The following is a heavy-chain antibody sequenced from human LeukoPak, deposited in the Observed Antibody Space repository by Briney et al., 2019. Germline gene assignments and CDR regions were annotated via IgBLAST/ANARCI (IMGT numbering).Heavy chain of an antibody. CDR1: GYTFTGYY. D-gene: IGHD3-22*01. Sequence: ASVKVSRKASGYTFTGYYMHWVRQAPGQGLEWMGWINPNSGGTNYVQKFQGRVTMTRDTSISTAYMELSRLRSDDTAVYYCARVDSGYYGYWGQGTLVTVSS. J-gene: IGHJ4*02. CDR3: ARVDSGYYGY. CDR2: INPNSGGT. V-gene: IGHV1-2*02.